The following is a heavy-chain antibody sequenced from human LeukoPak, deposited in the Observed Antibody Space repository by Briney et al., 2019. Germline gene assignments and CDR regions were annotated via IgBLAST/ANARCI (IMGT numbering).Heavy chain of an antibody. D-gene: IGHD1-1*01. Sequence: GGSLRLSCVDSEFTFNSYSMNWVRQAPGKGLEWVSYKCSSGYTIYYADSVKGRFTVSRDNAKNSLYLQMNSLRDEDTAVYYCARDRYVSVGIEHPYYYYYGMDVWGQGTTVTVSS. CDR3: ARDRYVSVGIEHPYYYYYGMDV. J-gene: IGHJ6*02. CDR2: KCSSGYTI. V-gene: IGHV3-48*02. CDR1: EFTFNSYS.